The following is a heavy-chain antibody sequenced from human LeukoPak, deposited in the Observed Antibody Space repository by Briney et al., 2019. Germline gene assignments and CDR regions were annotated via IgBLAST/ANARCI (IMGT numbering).Heavy chain of an antibody. J-gene: IGHJ4*02. Sequence: GGSLRLSCAASGFTFSDFWMHWVRQAPGKGLEWVSVIYSGGSTFYADSVKGRFTISRDNSKNTLYLQMNSLRAEDTAVYYCARDLTPGGYFDYWGQGTLVTVSS. CDR2: IYSGGST. CDR1: GFTFSDFW. V-gene: IGHV3-53*01. D-gene: IGHD3-10*01. CDR3: ARDLTPGGYFDY.